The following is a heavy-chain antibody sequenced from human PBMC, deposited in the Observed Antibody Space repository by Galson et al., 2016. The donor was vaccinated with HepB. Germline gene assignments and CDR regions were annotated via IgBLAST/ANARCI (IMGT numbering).Heavy chain of an antibody. CDR2: ISGSSRFT. J-gene: IGHJ5*02. Sequence: SLRLSCAASGFSFSDYHMSWIRQAPGKGLEWISYISGSSRFTNYPDSVKGRFTISRDNAKNSLYLQMSSLRVDDTAVYYCARIGDEGVANWFDPWGQGTLVTVSS. D-gene: IGHD2-21*02. CDR1: GFSFSDYH. V-gene: IGHV3-11*03. CDR3: ARIGDEGVANWFDP.